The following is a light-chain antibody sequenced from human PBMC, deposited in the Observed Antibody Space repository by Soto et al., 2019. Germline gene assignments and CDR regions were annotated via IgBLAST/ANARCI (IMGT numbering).Light chain of an antibody. CDR1: SSDVGDHNY. CDR3: SSYTNSSTLGV. Sequence: QSALTQPASVSGSPGQSITISCTGTSSDVGDHNYVSWYQHHPGKAPKLIIYDVSNRPSGVSNRFSGSKSGNTASLTISGLQAEDEADYYCSSYTNSSTLGVFGGGTKLTVL. J-gene: IGLJ3*02. V-gene: IGLV2-14*03. CDR2: DVS.